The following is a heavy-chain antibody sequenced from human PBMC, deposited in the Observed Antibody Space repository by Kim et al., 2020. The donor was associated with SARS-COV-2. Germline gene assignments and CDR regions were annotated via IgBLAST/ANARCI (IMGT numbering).Heavy chain of an antibody. J-gene: IGHJ3*02. V-gene: IGHV3-15*01. CDR3: TTLVVGAPDAFDI. Sequence: GGSLRLSCAASGFTFSNDWMSWVRQAPGKGLEWVARIKSKTDGGTTDYAAPVKGRFTISRDDSKNTPYLQMNSLKTEDTAVYYCTTLVVGAPDAFDIWG. CDR1: GFTFSNDW. D-gene: IGHD1-26*01. CDR2: IKSKTDGGTT.